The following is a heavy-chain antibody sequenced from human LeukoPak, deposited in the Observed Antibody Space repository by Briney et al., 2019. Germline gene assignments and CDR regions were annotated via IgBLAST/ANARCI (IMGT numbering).Heavy chain of an antibody. V-gene: IGHV3-53*01. J-gene: IGHJ6*03. Sequence: PGGSLRLSCAASGFTVSSNYMSWVRQAPGKGLEWVSVIYSGGSTYYADSVKGRFTIFRDNSKNTLYLQMNSLRAEDTAVYYCARGVGDAPAMVTLRYYYYYYYMDVWGKGTTVTVSS. CDR3: ARGVGDAPAMVTLRYYYYYYYMDV. CDR1: GFTVSSNY. CDR2: IYSGGST. D-gene: IGHD5-18*01.